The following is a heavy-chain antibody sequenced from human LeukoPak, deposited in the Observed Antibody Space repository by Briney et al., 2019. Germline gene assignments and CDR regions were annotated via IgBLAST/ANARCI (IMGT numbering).Heavy chain of an antibody. J-gene: IGHJ4*02. CDR1: GFTFSSYG. CDR2: IWYDGSNK. D-gene: IGHD2-21*01. CDR3: ARDSPGFGGDDFDY. Sequence: GGSLRLSCAASGFTFSSYGIHWVRQAPGKGLAWVAFIWYDGSNKYYGDSVKGRFTISRDNSKNTLYLQMNSLRAEDTAVYYCARDSPGFGGDDFDYWGQGTLVTVSS. V-gene: IGHV3-30*02.